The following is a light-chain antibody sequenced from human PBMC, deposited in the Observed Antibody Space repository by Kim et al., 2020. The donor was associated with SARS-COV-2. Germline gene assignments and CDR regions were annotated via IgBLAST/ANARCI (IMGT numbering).Light chain of an antibody. Sequence: QSALTQPASVSGSPGQSITISCTGTSSDVGGYDYVSWYQHHPGKAPKLMIYDVSKRPSGVSTRFSGSKSGNTASLTISGLQAEDEADYYCSSYTSSSTFVFGGGTQPTVL. CDR1: SSDVGGYDY. V-gene: IGLV2-14*03. CDR3: SSYTSSSTFV. CDR2: DVS. J-gene: IGLJ3*02.